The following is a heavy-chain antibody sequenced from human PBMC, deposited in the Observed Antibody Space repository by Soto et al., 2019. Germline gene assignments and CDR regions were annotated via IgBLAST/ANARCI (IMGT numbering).Heavy chain of an antibody. V-gene: IGHV3-30-3*01. CDR2: ISYDGTIT. J-gene: IGHJ6*04. D-gene: IGHD2-2*01. CDR3: ATTRVGPCSSSICFSGIFDGMEV. Sequence: GWSLRLSCAASGFTISNYGMHLVRQAPGKGLEWVAFISYDGTITYYADSVKGRFTISRDNSKNTLYLQMNSLRTEDTAVYYCATTRVGPCSSSICFSGIFDGMEVWGKGTKVTVSS. CDR1: GFTISNYG.